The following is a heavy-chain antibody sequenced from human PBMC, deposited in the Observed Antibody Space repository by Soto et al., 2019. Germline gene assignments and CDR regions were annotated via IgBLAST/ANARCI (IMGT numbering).Heavy chain of an antibody. CDR2: ISGSGGST. V-gene: IGHV3-23*01. D-gene: IGHD4-17*01. CDR3: AKDRDYGDYRSFSVDY. CDR1: GFTFSSYA. Sequence: PGGSLRLSCAASGFTFSSYAMSWVRQAPGKGLEWVSAISGSGGSTYYADSVKGRFTISRDNSKNTLYLQMNSLRAEDTAVYYCAKDRDYGDYRSFSVDYWGQGTLVTVS. J-gene: IGHJ4*02.